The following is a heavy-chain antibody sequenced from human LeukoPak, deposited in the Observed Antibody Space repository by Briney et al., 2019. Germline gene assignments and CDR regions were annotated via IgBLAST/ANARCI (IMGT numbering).Heavy chain of an antibody. CDR1: GGSISNYY. D-gene: IGHD1-26*01. V-gene: IGHV4-59*01. CDR3: ARDRRRDRLHAFDI. J-gene: IGHJ3*02. CDR2: IDYSGDS. Sequence: SETLSLTCTLSGGSISNYYWSWIRQPPGKGLEWIAYIDYSGDSNYNPSLKSRVAISVDTSKNQFSLRLRSVTAADTAVYYCARDRRRDRLHAFDIWGQGTMVTVSS.